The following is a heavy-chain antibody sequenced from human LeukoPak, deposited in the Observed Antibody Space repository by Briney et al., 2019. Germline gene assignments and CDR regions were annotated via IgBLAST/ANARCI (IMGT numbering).Heavy chain of an antibody. Sequence: ASVKVSCKASGYTFTSYGISWVRQAPGQGLEWMGWINPNSGGTNYAQKFQGRVTMTRDTSISTAYMELSRLRSDDTAVYYCARDLKMPVGEDYFDYWGQGTLVTVSS. J-gene: IGHJ4*02. CDR1: GYTFTSYG. CDR3: ARDLKMPVGEDYFDY. D-gene: IGHD1-26*01. CDR2: INPNSGGT. V-gene: IGHV1-2*02.